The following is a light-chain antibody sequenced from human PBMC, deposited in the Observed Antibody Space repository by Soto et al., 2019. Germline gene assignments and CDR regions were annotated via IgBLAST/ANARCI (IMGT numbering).Light chain of an antibody. Sequence: EIVMTQSPATLSVSPGERVSLSCRASQSIYEKLAWYQQKPGQTPRLVIYDASTRATGTPGSFSGSGSGTEFTLTISSLQSEDFAVYYCQQYNRWPLTFGGGNKV. V-gene: IGKV3-15*01. CDR1: QSIYEK. CDR2: DAS. J-gene: IGKJ4*01. CDR3: QQYNRWPLT.